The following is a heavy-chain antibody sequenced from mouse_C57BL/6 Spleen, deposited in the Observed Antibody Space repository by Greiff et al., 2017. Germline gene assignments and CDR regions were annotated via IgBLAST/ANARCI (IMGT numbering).Heavy chain of an antibody. V-gene: IGHV1-81*01. CDR3: ARCDDFDVWAMAY. D-gene: IGHD2-4*01. J-gene: IGHJ4*01. Sequence: QVQLKQSGAELARPGASVKLSCKASGYTFTSYGISWVKQRTGQGLEWIGEIYPRSGNTDYNEKFKGKATLTADKSSSTAYMELRSLKSEDAAVYFCARCDDFDVWAMAYWGQGTSVTVSS. CDR2: IYPRSGNT. CDR1: GYTFTSYG.